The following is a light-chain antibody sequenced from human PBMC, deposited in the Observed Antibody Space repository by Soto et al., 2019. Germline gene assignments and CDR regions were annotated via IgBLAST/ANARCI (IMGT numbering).Light chain of an antibody. Sequence: DIQMTQSPSTLSASVGDTVTITCRASQSLSYWLAWYQQKPGQAPKLLIHKASTLESGVPSRFSCSGSGTEFTLTISSLPPDDFATFYCQQYERFPYTFGQGAKLEIK. V-gene: IGKV1-5*03. CDR1: QSLSYW. J-gene: IGKJ2*01. CDR3: QQYERFPYT. CDR2: KAS.